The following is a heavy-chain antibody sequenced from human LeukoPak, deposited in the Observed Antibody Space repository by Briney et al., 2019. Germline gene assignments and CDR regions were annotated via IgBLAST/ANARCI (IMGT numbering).Heavy chain of an antibody. V-gene: IGHV4-39*06. J-gene: IGHJ4*02. CDR2: IYYSGST. D-gene: IGHD5-18*01. CDR3: ARDVVDTAMIDY. CDR1: GGSFSSSSYY. Sequence: SETLSLTCSVSGGSFSSSSYYWGWIRQPPGKGLEWIGSIYYSGSTYYNPSLKSRVTLSVDTSKNQFPLKLSPVTAADTAVYYCARDVVDTAMIDYWGQGTLVTVSS.